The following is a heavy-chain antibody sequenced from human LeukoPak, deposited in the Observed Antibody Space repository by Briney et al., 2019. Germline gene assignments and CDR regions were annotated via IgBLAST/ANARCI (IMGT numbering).Heavy chain of an antibody. Sequence: ASVKVSCKASGYTFTSYGISWVRQAPGQGLEWMGWISAYNGNTNYAQKLQGRVTVTTDTSTSTAYMELRSLRSDDTAVYYCARVPEYFDWLLYGMDVWGQGTTVTVSS. CDR2: ISAYNGNT. J-gene: IGHJ6*02. V-gene: IGHV1-18*01. CDR3: ARVPEYFDWLLYGMDV. CDR1: GYTFTSYG. D-gene: IGHD3-9*01.